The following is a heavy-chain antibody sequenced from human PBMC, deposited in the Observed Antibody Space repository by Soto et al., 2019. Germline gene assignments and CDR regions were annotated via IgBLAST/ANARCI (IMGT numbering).Heavy chain of an antibody. Sequence: SQTLSRTCAISGDSVSSNSAAWNWIRQSPSRGLEWLGRTYYRSKWYNDYAVSVKSRITINPDTSKNQFSLQLNSVTPEDTAVYYCARVRITIFGVSDYLKDVRGQGTTVTVSS. CDR2: TYYRSKWYN. V-gene: IGHV6-1*01. CDR1: GDSVSSNSAA. D-gene: IGHD3-3*01. CDR3: ARVRITIFGVSDYLKDV. J-gene: IGHJ6*02.